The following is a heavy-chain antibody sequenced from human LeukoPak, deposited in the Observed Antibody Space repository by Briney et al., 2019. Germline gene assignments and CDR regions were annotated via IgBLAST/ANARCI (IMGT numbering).Heavy chain of an antibody. D-gene: IGHD3-22*01. CDR1: GDSVSGNSAA. CDR2: TYYRSKWYN. V-gene: IGHV6-1*01. CDR3: ARDAPYNYDSSGYLDY. J-gene: IGHJ4*02. Sequence: SQTLSLTCAISGDSVSGNSAAWNWIRQSPSRGLEWLGRTYYRSKWYNDYAVSVKSRITINPDTSKNQFSLQLNSVTPEDTAVYYCARDAPYNYDSSGYLDYWGQGTLVTVSS.